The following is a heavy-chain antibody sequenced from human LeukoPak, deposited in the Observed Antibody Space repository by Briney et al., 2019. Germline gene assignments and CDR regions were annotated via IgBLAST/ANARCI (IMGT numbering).Heavy chain of an antibody. CDR2: ISPSDSDT. J-gene: IGHJ4*02. D-gene: IGHD1-1*01. CDR1: GYSFTSYW. V-gene: IGHV5-51*01. Sequence: GESLKISCKGYGYSFTSYWIGLVRQMPGKGVEWMGIISPSDSDTRYSPAFQGQVTTSAEKYIKTAYLQCSSLKAYDSAMSFCARLVQVWYSDHWGQGTLVTVSS. CDR3: ARLVQVWYSDH.